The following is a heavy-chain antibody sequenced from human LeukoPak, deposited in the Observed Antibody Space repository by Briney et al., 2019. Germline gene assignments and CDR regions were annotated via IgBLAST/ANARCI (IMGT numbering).Heavy chain of an antibody. V-gene: IGHV3-30-3*01. J-gene: IGHJ4*02. CDR3: ARSGDSRGYFDY. D-gene: IGHD2-21*02. CDR2: ISSDGSIK. CDR1: GFTFSSHS. Sequence: GGSLRLSCAASGFTFSSHSIHWVRQAPGKGLEWVAVISSDGSIKYYADSVKGQFTISRDNSKNTLYLQMNSLRAEDTAIYYCARSGDSRGYFDYWGQGTLVTVSS.